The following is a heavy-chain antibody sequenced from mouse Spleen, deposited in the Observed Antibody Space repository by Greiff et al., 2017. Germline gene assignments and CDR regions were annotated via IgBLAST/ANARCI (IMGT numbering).Heavy chain of an antibody. CDR3: ERFDYEGGYYFDY. CDR1: GYTFTSDYV. Sequence: EVQLVESGPGLVKPSQSLYLSCTVTGYTFTSDYVWNWIRQFPGNKLGCMGYISYSGSTSYNPSLKSRISITRDTSKNQFFLQLNSVTTEDTAAYYCERFDYEGGYYFDYWGQGTTLTVSA. D-gene: IGHD2-4*01. CDR2: ISYSGST. V-gene: IGHV3-2*02. J-gene: IGHJ2*01.